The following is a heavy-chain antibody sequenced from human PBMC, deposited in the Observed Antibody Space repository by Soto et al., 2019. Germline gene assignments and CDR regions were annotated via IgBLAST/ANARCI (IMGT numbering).Heavy chain of an antibody. CDR2: IYYSGST. CDR1: GGSITSSSYY. Sequence: PSEALSLTCTVSGGSITSSSYYWVWIRQPPGKGLEWIGSIYYSGSTYYNPSLKSRVTISVDTSKNQFSLKLSSVTAADTAVYYCARRIAAAGTYRLYWGQGTLVTVS. D-gene: IGHD6-13*01. CDR3: ARRIAAAGTYRLY. J-gene: IGHJ4*02. V-gene: IGHV4-39*01.